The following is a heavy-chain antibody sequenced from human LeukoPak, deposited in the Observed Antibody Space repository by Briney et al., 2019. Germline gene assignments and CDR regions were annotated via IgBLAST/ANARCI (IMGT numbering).Heavy chain of an antibody. Sequence: MPSETLSLTCTVSGGSISTYYWSWIRQPPGKGLEWIGYIYYSGSTNYNPSLKSRVTISVDTSKNQFSLKLSSVTAADTAVYYCARGSSGSYGTFDYWGQGTLVTVSS. J-gene: IGHJ4*02. D-gene: IGHD1-26*01. CDR1: GGSISTYY. CDR2: IYYSGST. V-gene: IGHV4-59*01. CDR3: ARGSSGSYGTFDY.